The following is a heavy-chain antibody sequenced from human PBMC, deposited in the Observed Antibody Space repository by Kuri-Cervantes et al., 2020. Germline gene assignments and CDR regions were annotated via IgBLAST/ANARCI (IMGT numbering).Heavy chain of an antibody. D-gene: IGHD4-17*01. J-gene: IGHJ3*02. CDR3: VSRLRDAFDI. CDR2: ISSSSSYI. CDR1: GFTFSSYS. V-gene: IGHV3-21*01. Sequence: LSLTCAASGFTFSSYSMNWVRQAPGKGLEWVSSISSSSSYIYYADSVKGRFTISRDNAKNSPYLQMNSLRAEDTAVYYCVSRLRDAFDIWGQGTMVTVSS.